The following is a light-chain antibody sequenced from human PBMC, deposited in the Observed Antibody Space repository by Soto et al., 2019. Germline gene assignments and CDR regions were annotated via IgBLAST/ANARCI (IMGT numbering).Light chain of an antibody. J-gene: IGKJ1*01. CDR1: QSVGHN. Sequence: DIVMTQSPVTLSVSPGDRATLSCRASQSVGHNLAWFQQKPGQAPRLLIYGASAGATGIPDRFSGSGFGTEFTLTISSLQSEDLAVYYCQQYNNWPWTFGQGTKVEMK. CDR2: GAS. V-gene: IGKV3-15*01. CDR3: QQYNNWPWT.